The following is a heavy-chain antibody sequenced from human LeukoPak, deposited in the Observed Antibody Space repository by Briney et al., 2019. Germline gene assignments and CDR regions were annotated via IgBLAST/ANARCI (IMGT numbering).Heavy chain of an antibody. Sequence: GGSLRLSCAASGFTFSSYWMSWVRQAPGKGLEWVANIKQDGSEKYYVDSVKGRFTISRDNAKNLVYLQMNSLRAEDTAVYYCARDLDILAMIVAWGQGTLVTVSS. CDR2: IKQDGSEK. V-gene: IGHV3-7*01. J-gene: IGHJ5*02. CDR1: GFTFSSYW. D-gene: IGHD5-12*01. CDR3: ARDLDILAMIVA.